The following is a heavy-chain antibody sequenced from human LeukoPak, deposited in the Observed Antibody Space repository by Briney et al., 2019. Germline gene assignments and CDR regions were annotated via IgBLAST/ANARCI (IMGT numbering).Heavy chain of an antibody. CDR1: GGSINTYY. Sequence: SETLSLTCTVSGGSINTYYWSWIRQPAGKGLEWIGRIYSSGTTHYNPSLKSRVTMSVDTSKNQFSLKLTSVTAADTAVYYCARVYYSNSYDYWYFDLWGRGTLVTVSS. J-gene: IGHJ2*01. V-gene: IGHV4-4*07. CDR2: IYSSGTT. CDR3: ARVYYSNSYDYWYFDL. D-gene: IGHD6-13*01.